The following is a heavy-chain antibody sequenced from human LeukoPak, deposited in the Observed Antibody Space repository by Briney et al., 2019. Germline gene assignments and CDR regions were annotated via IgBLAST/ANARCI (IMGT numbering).Heavy chain of an antibody. J-gene: IGHJ4*02. D-gene: IGHD2/OR15-2a*01. CDR1: GFTFSSYW. V-gene: IGHV3-7*01. CDR3: ARGLRAKNMDY. CDR2: IKQDGSEK. Sequence: GGSLRLFCAASGFTFSSYWMSWVRQAPGKGLEWVANIKQDGSEKYYVDSVKGRFTISRDNAKNSLYLQMNSLRAEDTAVYYCARGLRAKNMDYWGQGTLVTVSS.